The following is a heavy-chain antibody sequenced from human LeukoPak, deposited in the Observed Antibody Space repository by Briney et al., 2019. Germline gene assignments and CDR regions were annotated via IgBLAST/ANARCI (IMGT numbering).Heavy chain of an antibody. CDR2: ISSSSYI. CDR3: ERATRIRGQQPIDY. V-gene: IGHV3-21*01. Sequence: KAGGSLRLSCAASGFTFSSYAMSWVRQAPGKGLEWVSSISSSSYIYYADSVKGRFTISRDNAKNSLYLQMNSLRAEDTAVYYCERATRIRGQQPIDYRGQGTLVTVSS. D-gene: IGHD6-13*01. CDR1: GFTFSSYA. J-gene: IGHJ4*02.